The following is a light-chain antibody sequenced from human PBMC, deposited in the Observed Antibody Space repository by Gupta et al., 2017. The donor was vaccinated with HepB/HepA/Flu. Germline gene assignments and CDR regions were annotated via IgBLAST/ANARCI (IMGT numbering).Light chain of an antibody. CDR1: QNVDNW. CDR2: RAS. V-gene: IGKV1-5*03. Sequence: LSVYVGDTVTITCRASQNVDNWVAWYQQKPGKGPKLLIHRASNLQSGVPSRFSGSGSGTEFIFTISRLQPDDFATYYCQQYKDFPTFGGGTKVEI. CDR3: QQYKDFPT. J-gene: IGKJ4*01.